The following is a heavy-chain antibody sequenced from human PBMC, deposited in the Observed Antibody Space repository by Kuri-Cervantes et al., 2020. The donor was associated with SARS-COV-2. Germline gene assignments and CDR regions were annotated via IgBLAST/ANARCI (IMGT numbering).Heavy chain of an antibody. CDR2: INHSGST. J-gene: IGHJ4*02. CDR3: ARAKRGYCSGGSCYGGYFDY. Sequence: GSLRLSCAVYGGSFSGYYWSWIRQPPGKGLEWMGEINHSGSTNYNPSLKSRVTISVDTSKNQFSLKLSSVTAADTAVYYCARAKRGYCSGGSCYGGYFDYWGQGTLVTVSS. V-gene: IGHV4-34*01. D-gene: IGHD2-15*01. CDR1: GGSFSGYY.